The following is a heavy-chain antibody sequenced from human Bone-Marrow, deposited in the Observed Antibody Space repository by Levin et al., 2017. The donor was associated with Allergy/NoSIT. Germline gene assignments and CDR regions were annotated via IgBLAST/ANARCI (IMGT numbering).Heavy chain of an antibody. CDR2: ISHSEST. CDR3: ATYGGDPFSDGC. CDR1: GYSISSDYY. J-gene: IGHJ1*01. Sequence: SETLSLTCAVSGYSISSDYYWGWIRLPPGKGLEWVGSISHSESTYYNPSLKSRVTISVDTSKNQFSLNLNSVTAADTAVYYCATYGGDPFSDGCWGRGTLVTVSS. D-gene: IGHD4-23*01. V-gene: IGHV4-38-2*01.